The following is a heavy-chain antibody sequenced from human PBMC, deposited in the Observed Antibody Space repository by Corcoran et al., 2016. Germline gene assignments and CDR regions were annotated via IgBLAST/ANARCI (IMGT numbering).Heavy chain of an antibody. CDR2: INHSGST. CDR1: GGSFSGYY. CDR3: ARGISGNKPGNWFDP. V-gene: IGHV4-34*01. J-gene: IGHJ5*02. Sequence: QVQLQQWGAGLLKPSETLSLTCAVYGGSFSGYYWSWIRQPPGKGLEWIGEINHSGSTNYNPSLKSRVTISVDTSKNQFSLKLSSVTTADTAVYYCARGISGNKPGNWFDPWGQGTLVTVSS. D-gene: IGHD1-26*01.